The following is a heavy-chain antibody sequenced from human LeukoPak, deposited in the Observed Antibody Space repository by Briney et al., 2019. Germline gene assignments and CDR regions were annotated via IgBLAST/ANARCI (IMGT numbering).Heavy chain of an antibody. D-gene: IGHD5-18*01. Sequence: GGSLRLSCAASGFSLSGYWMTWVRQAPGKGLEWVARLHADGVEQNYVDSVTGRFAMSRDNAKNSLDLQMNSLRVEDTAVYYCARGGYSFDYLGQGTLVAVSS. J-gene: IGHJ4*02. V-gene: IGHV3-7*01. CDR2: LHADGVEQ. CDR1: GFSLSGYW. CDR3: ARGGYSFDY.